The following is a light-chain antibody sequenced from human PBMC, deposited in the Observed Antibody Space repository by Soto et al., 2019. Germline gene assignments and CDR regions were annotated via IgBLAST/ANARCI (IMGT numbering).Light chain of an antibody. V-gene: IGKV4-1*01. CDR2: WAS. CDR3: QQYYSSPFT. Sequence: DIVMTQSPDSLAVSLGERATINCKSSRTILSSSNNMNYLAWYQQKPGQPPRLLIYWASTRESGVPDRFSGSGSGTDFTLTISSLQAEDVDVYYCQQYYSSPFTFGPGTKVDIK. CDR1: RTILSSSNNMNY. J-gene: IGKJ3*01.